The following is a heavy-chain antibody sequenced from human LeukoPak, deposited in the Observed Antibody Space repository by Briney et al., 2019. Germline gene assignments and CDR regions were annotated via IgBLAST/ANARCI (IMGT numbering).Heavy chain of an antibody. Sequence: ASVKVSCKASGYTFTGYYMHWVRQAPGQGLEWMGWINPNSGGTNYAQKFQGRVTMTRDTSISTAYMELSRLRSDDAAVYYCARERVGATSRFDYWGQGTLVTVSS. V-gene: IGHV1-2*02. J-gene: IGHJ4*02. CDR2: INPNSGGT. CDR3: ARERVGATSRFDY. D-gene: IGHD1-26*01. CDR1: GYTFTGYY.